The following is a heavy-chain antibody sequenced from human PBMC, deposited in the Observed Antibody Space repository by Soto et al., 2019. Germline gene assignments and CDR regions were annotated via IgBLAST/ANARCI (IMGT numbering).Heavy chain of an antibody. Sequence: GGSLRLSCAAAGLAFNDYAMNWVRQAPEKGLEWVSSITGSGGDTKYAYSVKGRFTISRDNSQHTLFLQMNSLRAEDTAIYYCANGGPYDSLDSWGQGTLVTVSS. CDR3: ANGGPYDSLDS. CDR2: ITGSGGDT. D-gene: IGHD5-12*01. V-gene: IGHV3-23*01. J-gene: IGHJ4*02. CDR1: GLAFNDYA.